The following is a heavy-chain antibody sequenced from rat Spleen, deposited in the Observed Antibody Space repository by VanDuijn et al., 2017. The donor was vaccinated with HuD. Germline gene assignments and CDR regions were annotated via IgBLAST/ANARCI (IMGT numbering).Heavy chain of an antibody. Sequence: EVQLVESGGGLVQPGRSLKLSCAASGFTFSNFDMAWVRQAPTKGLEWVASITTGGGNTYYRDSVKGRFTISRNNAEDTLYLQMDSLRSEDTATYYCARQDYGGYWFAYWGQGTLVTVSS. CDR3: ARQDYGGYWFAY. V-gene: IGHV5-25*01. CDR2: ITTGGGNT. J-gene: IGHJ3*01. CDR1: GFTFSNFD. D-gene: IGHD1-11*01.